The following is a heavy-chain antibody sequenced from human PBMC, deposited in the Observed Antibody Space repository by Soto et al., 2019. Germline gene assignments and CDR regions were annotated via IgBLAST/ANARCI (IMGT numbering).Heavy chain of an antibody. D-gene: IGHD3-3*01. Sequence: KPGGSLRLSCAASRFTFSDYYMIWIRQAPGKGLEWVSYISSSGTGIYYGDSVKGRFTISRDNSKNTLYLQMSSLRAEDTAVYYCVKDTEEWYFDYWGQGTLVTVSS. V-gene: IGHV3-11*04. CDR2: ISSSGTGI. CDR3: VKDTEEWYFDY. J-gene: IGHJ4*02. CDR1: RFTFSDYY.